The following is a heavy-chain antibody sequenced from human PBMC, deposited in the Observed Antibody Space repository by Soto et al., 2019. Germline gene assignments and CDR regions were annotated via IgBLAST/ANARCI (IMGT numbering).Heavy chain of an antibody. D-gene: IGHD3-3*01. Sequence: SETLSLTCAVYGGSFSGYYWSWIRQPPGKGLEWIGEINHSGSTNYNPSLKSRVTISVDTSKNQFSLKLSSVTAADTAVYYCARLLELRFLEWLSKPYYYYYGMDVWGQGTTVTVS. CDR2: INHSGST. CDR1: GGSFSGYY. J-gene: IGHJ6*02. CDR3: ARLLELRFLEWLSKPYYYYYGMDV. V-gene: IGHV4-34*01.